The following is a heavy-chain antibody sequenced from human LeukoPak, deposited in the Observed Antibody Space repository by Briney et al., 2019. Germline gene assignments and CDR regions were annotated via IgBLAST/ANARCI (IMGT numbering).Heavy chain of an antibody. V-gene: IGHV4-59*01. D-gene: IGHD2-15*01. CDR2: IYYSGST. J-gene: IGHJ6*03. CDR3: ARGRRDCSGGSCYLAIDYYYYYMDV. CDR1: GGSISSYY. Sequence: PSETLSLTCSVSGGSISSYYWSWIRQPPGKGLEWIGYIYYSGSTNYNPSLKSRVTISVDTSKNQFSLKLSSVTAADTAVYYCARGRRDCSGGSCYLAIDYYYYYMDVWGKGTRSPSP.